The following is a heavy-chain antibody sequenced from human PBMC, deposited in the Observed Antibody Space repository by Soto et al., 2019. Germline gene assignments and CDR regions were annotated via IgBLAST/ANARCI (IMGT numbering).Heavy chain of an antibody. Sequence: SETLSLTCTVSGGSISSYYWSWIRQPPGKGLEWIGYIYYSGSTNYNPSLKSRVTISVDTSKNQFSLKMNSVTAADTAVYYCARTLPNRQLFDSWSQGTLVTVSS. V-gene: IGHV4-59*01. CDR2: IYYSGST. CDR3: ARTLPNRQLFDS. CDR1: GGSISSYY. J-gene: IGHJ4*02. D-gene: IGHD1-1*01.